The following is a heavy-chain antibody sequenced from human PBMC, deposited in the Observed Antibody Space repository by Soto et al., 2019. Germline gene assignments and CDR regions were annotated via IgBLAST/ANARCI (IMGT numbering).Heavy chain of an antibody. CDR2: ISADNGNT. CDR1: GYTFTSYG. V-gene: IGHV1-18*01. D-gene: IGHD1-1*01. J-gene: IGHJ4*02. CDR3: ARVGTALDY. Sequence: QVQLVQSGAEVKKPGASVKVSCKASGYTFTSYGISWVRQAHGQGLEWLGWISADNGNTNNAQKLQGRVTMTTDTARSTAYMERRSLRSDDTAVYYCARVGTALDYWGQGSLSTVSS.